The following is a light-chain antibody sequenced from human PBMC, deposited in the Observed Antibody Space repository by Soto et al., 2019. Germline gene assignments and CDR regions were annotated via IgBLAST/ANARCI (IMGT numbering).Light chain of an antibody. CDR1: TSNIGNNY. Sequence: QSALTQPPSVSAAPGQKVTIPCSGSTSNIGNNYVSWYQQLPGTAPKLMIYEVSNRPSGVSNRFSGSKSGNTASLTISGLQAEDEADYYCSSYTSSSTLDVVFGGGTQLTVL. J-gene: IGLJ2*01. V-gene: IGLV2-14*01. CDR2: EVS. CDR3: SSYTSSSTLDVV.